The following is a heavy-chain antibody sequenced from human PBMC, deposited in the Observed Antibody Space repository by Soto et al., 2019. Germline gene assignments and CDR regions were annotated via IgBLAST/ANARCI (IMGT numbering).Heavy chain of an antibody. CDR3: ARSTTKYDSSGYYLDY. V-gene: IGHV1-69*13. Sequence: AVKVSCKASGGTFSSYAISWVRQAPGQGLEWMGGIIPIFGTANYAQKFQGRVTITADESTSTAYMELSSRRSEDTAVYYCARSTTKYDSSGYYLDYCGQGPLVTVSS. CDR2: IIPIFGTA. J-gene: IGHJ4*02. D-gene: IGHD3-22*01. CDR1: GGTFSSYA.